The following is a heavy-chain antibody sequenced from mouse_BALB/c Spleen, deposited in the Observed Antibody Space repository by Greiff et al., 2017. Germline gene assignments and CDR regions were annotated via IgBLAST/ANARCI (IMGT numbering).Heavy chain of an antibody. J-gene: IGHJ4*01. CDR1: GYTFSSYW. V-gene: IGHV1-9*01. CDR3: ARSSDWDPRAMDY. Sequence: QVQLKQSGAELMKPGASVKISCKATGYTFSSYWIEWVKQRPGHGLEWIGEILPGSGSTNYNEKFKGKATFTADTSSNTAYMQLSSLTSEDSAVYYCARSSDWDPRAMDYWGQGTSVTVSS. D-gene: IGHD4-1*01. CDR2: ILPGSGST.